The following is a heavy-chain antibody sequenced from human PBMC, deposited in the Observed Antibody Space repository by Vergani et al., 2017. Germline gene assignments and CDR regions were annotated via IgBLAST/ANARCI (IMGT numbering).Heavy chain of an antibody. CDR3: ARELSYYYGSGSDDYNPYYYEGMDV. D-gene: IGHD3-10*01. CDR1: GYTFTSYY. Sequence: QVQLVQSGAEVKKPGASVKVSCKASGYTFTSYYMHWVRQAPGQGLEWMGMINPSGGSTSYAQKFQGRVTMTRDTSTSTVYMELSSLRSEDTAVYYCARELSYYYGSGSDDYNPYYYEGMDVWGPGTTVTVSS. V-gene: IGHV1-46*01. CDR2: INPSGGST. J-gene: IGHJ6*02.